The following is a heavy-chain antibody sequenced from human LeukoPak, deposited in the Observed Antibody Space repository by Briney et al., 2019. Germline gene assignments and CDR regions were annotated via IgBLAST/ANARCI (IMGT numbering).Heavy chain of an antibody. Sequence: GGSLRLSCAASGFTFSDYSMNWVRQAPGKGLEWISYVGISSGNTKYADSVKGRFTISGDKVKNSLYLQMNSLRVEDTAVYYSARDPKYAFDNWGQGTLVTVSS. CDR3: ARDPKYAFDN. CDR1: GFTFSDYS. CDR2: VGISSGNT. J-gene: IGHJ4*02. D-gene: IGHD2-2*01. V-gene: IGHV3-48*01.